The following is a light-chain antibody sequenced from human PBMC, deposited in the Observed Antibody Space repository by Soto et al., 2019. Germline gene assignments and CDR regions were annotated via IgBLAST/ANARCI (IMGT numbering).Light chain of an antibody. CDR1: QSVSSSY. CDR3: QHYGSSLWT. CDR2: GAS. J-gene: IGKJ1*01. Sequence: EIVLTQSPGTLSLSPGERATLSCRASQSVSSSYLAWYQQKPGQAPRLLIYGASSRATGIPDRFSGSGSGTDFTLTISRLEPEDFAVYYCQHYGSSLWTFGQGTKLE. V-gene: IGKV3-20*01.